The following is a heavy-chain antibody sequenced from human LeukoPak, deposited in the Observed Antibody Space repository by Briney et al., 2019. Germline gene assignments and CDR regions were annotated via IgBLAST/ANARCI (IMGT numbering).Heavy chain of an antibody. D-gene: IGHD4-11*01. V-gene: IGHV4-59*01. Sequence: SETLSLTCTVSGGSISSYYWSWIRQPPGKGLEWIGYIYYSGSTNYNPSLKSRVTISVDTSKNLFSLRLRSVTAADTAVYFCARGRVSSSTWYSTYYYYFYMDVWGKGTTVTVSS. J-gene: IGHJ6*03. CDR2: IYYSGST. CDR1: GGSISSYY. CDR3: ARGRVSSSTWYSTYYYYFYMDV.